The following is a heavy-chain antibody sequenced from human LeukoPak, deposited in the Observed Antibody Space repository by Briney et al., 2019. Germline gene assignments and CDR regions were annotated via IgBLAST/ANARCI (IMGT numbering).Heavy chain of an antibody. D-gene: IGHD6-19*01. J-gene: IGHJ4*02. CDR1: GFTFSSYA. V-gene: IGHV3-23*01. CDR3: AKDGSSGWYGLKWYLDY. Sequence: GGSLRLSCAASGFTFSSYAMSWVRQAPGKGLEWVSAISGSGGSTYYADSVKGRFTISRDNSKNTLYLQMNSLRAEDTAVYYCAKDGSSGWYGLKWYLDYWGQGTLVTVSS. CDR2: ISGSGGST.